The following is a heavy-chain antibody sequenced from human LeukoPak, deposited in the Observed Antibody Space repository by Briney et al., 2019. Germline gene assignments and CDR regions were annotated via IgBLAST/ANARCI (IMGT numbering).Heavy chain of an antibody. CDR3: ARGVFKAYYYYMDV. CDR2: INPNSGGT. J-gene: IGHJ6*03. V-gene: IGHV1-2*02. CDR1: GYTFTGYY. Sequence: ASVKVSCKASGYTFTGYYMHWVRQAPGQGLEWMGWINPNSGGTNYAQKFQGRVTMTRDMSTSTVYMELSSLRSEDTAVYYCARGVFKAYYYYMDVWGKGTTVTVSS.